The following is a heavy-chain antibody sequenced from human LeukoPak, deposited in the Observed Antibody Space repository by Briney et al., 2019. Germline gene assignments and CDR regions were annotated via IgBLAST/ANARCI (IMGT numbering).Heavy chain of an antibody. CDR3: ARNDFWSGPGACFDY. D-gene: IGHD3-3*01. J-gene: IGHJ4*02. CDR1: GGSISSGDYY. V-gene: IGHV4-30-4*08. Sequence: SETLSLTCTVSGGSISSGDYYWSWIRQPPGKGLEWIGYIYYSGSTYYNPSLKSRVTISVDTSKNQFSLKLSSVTAADTAVYYCARNDFWSGPGACFDYWGQGTLVTVSS. CDR2: IYYSGST.